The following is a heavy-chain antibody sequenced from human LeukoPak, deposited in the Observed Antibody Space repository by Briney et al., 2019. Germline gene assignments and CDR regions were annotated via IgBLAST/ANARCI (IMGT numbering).Heavy chain of an antibody. Sequence: PSETLSLTCALSGGSYNRRSYYWSWIRQPPGKGLEWIGYIYYSGSTNYNPSLKSRVTISVDTSKNQFSLKLSSVTAADTAVYYCASLGMLYSSSWYPPDYWGQGTLVTVSS. CDR3: ASLGMLYSSSWYPPDY. CDR1: GGSYNRRSYY. J-gene: IGHJ4*02. D-gene: IGHD6-13*01. V-gene: IGHV4-61*01. CDR2: IYYSGST.